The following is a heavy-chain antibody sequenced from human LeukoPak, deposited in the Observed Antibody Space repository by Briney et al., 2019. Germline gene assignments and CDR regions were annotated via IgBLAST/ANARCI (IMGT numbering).Heavy chain of an antibody. CDR2: IYYSGST. CDR1: GGSISSSSYY. J-gene: IGHJ4*02. CDR3: AREARYSGSYSY. V-gene: IGHV4-39*02. Sequence: PSETLSLTCTVSGGSISSSSYYWGWIRQPPGKGLEWIGSIYYSGSTYYNPSLKSRVTISVDTSKNQFSLKLSSVTAADTAVYYCAREARYSGSYSYWGQGTLVTVSS. D-gene: IGHD1-26*01.